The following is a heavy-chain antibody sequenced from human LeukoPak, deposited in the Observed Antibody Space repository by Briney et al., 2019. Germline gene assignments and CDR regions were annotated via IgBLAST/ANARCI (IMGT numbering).Heavy chain of an antibody. CDR1: GGSISSYY. CDR2: IYYSRST. V-gene: IGHV4-59*01. D-gene: IGHD3-22*01. Sequence: SETLSLTCTVSGGSISSYYWSWIRQPPGKGLEWIGYIYYSRSTNYNPSLKSRVTISVDTYKNQFSLKLSSVTAAETAVYYCARDRKLGGYYYVDYWGQGTLVTVSS. J-gene: IGHJ4*02. CDR3: ARDRKLGGYYYVDY.